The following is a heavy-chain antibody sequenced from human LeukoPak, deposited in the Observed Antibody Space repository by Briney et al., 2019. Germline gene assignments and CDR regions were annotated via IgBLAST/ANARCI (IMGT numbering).Heavy chain of an antibody. CDR2: IKSDGSQK. CDR1: GFTFSSYG. CDR3: ARFTRSASYEVY. D-gene: IGHD3-10*01. J-gene: IGHJ4*02. Sequence: GGTLRLSCAASGFTFSSYGMSWVRQAPERGLEGVANIKSDGSQKDYVDSVKGRFTVSRDNAKNSVYLEMNSLRVEDTGIYYCARFTRSASYEVYWAQGTLVTVSS. V-gene: IGHV3-7*01.